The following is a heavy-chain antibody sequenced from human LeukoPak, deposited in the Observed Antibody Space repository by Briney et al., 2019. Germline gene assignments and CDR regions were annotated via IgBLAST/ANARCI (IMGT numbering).Heavy chain of an antibody. CDR1: GGPISSYY. CDR3: ARSHSVWTSFDY. CDR2: IYYSGST. D-gene: IGHD3/OR15-3a*01. Sequence: SETLSLTCTVSGGPISSYYWSWVRQPPGKGLEWIGYIYYSGSTNYNPSLKSRGTISVDTSKNQFSLKLSSVTAADTAVYYCARSHSVWTSFDYWGQGTLVTVSS. J-gene: IGHJ4*02. V-gene: IGHV4-59*01.